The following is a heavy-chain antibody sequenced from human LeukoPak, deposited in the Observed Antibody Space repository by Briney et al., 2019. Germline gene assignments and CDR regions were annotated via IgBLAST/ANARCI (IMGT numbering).Heavy chain of an antibody. Sequence: SQTLSLTCAISGDSVSSNTAAWIWIRQSPSRGLEWLGRTYYRSKWVNEYAVSVKGRITINPDTSMNQFSLQLNYVTPEDTAIYYCARGGSGGRAFDIWGQGTMVTVSS. CDR1: GDSVSSNTAA. J-gene: IGHJ3*02. V-gene: IGHV6-1*01. D-gene: IGHD3-10*01. CDR2: TYYRSKWVN. CDR3: ARGGSGGRAFDI.